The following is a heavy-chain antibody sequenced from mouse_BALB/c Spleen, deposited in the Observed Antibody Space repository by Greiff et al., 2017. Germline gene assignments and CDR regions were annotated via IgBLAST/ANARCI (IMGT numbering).Heavy chain of an antibody. Sequence: DVKLQESGPGLVKPSQSLSLTCTVTGYSITSDYAWNWIRQFPGNKLEWMGYISYSGSTSYNPSLKSRISITRDTSKNQFFLQLNSVTTEDTATYYCARSGTMITYFDYWGQGTTLTVSS. CDR2: ISYSGST. D-gene: IGHD2-4*01. V-gene: IGHV3-2*02. CDR1: GYSITSDYA. J-gene: IGHJ2*01. CDR3: ARSGTMITYFDY.